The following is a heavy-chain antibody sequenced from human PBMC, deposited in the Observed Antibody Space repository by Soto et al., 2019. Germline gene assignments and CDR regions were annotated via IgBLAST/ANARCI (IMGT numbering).Heavy chain of an antibody. Sequence: EVQLVESGGGLVQPGGSLRLSCAASGFTFSSYEMNWVRQAPGKGLEWVSYISTSVTTVYYADSVKGRFTISRDNAKNSLYLQMNSLRAEDTAVYYCARAAFRGTSGYSPFFDYWGQGTLVTVSS. D-gene: IGHD3-22*01. V-gene: IGHV3-48*03. J-gene: IGHJ4*02. CDR1: GFTFSSYE. CDR3: ARAAFRGTSGYSPFFDY. CDR2: ISTSVTTV.